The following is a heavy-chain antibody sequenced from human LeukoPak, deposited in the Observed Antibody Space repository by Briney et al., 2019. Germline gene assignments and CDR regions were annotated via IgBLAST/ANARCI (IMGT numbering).Heavy chain of an antibody. CDR1: GFTFSNYW. CDR2: IKEDGSEK. CDR3: ARSGSSGWYFDY. J-gene: IGHJ4*02. V-gene: IGHV3-7*03. D-gene: IGHD6-19*01. Sequence: GGPLRLSCAVSGFTFSNYWMSWVRQAPGKGLEWVANIKEDGSEKYYVDSVKGRVTISRDNAKNSLYFQMNSLRAEDTAVYYCARSGSSGWYFDYWGQGTLVTVSS.